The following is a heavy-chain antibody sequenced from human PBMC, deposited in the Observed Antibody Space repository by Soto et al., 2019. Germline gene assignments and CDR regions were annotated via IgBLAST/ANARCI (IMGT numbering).Heavy chain of an antibody. D-gene: IGHD3-16*01. V-gene: IGHV4-31*03. CDR1: GGSISTGGYY. J-gene: IGHJ5*02. CDR3: ARLLTDNWFDP. Sequence: SSETLSLTFTVSGGSISTGGYYWTWIRQHPGKGLEWIGYIYYSGSTYYNPSLKSRVTISVDTSKNQFSLKLSPLTAADTAVYYCARLLTDNWFDPWGQGTLVTVSS. CDR2: IYYSGST.